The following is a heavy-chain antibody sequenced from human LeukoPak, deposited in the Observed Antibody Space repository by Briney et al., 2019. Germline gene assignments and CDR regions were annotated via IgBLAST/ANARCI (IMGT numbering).Heavy chain of an antibody. D-gene: IGHD6-19*01. J-gene: IGHJ4*02. V-gene: IGHV3-21*01. CDR3: ARDRGSGWYGDLGY. Sequence: GGSLRLSCEASGFTFSSYSMNWVRRTPGQRLEWVSSIDNSAKAIFYASSVRGRVTISRDNAKNSLFLQMNNLRVDDTGVYYCARDRGSGWYGDLGYWGQGTLVTVSS. CDR2: IDNSAKAI. CDR1: GFTFSSYS.